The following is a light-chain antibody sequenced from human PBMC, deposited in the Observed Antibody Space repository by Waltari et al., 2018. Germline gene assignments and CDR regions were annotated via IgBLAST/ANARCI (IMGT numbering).Light chain of an antibody. CDR2: DAS. J-gene: IGKJ1*01. Sequence: EIVWTQSPGTLALSPGERATLSCRASQSVGRALAWYQQKPGQAPRLLIYDASSRTTGIPDRFRGSGSGTDFSLTISRVEPEDFAVYYCQMYVRLPVTFGQGTKVEVK. V-gene: IGKV3-20*01. CDR3: QMYVRLPVT. CDR1: QSVGRA.